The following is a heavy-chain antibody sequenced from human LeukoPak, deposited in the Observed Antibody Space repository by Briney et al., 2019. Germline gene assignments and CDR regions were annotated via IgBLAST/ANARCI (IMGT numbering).Heavy chain of an antibody. J-gene: IGHJ5*02. CDR3: ARGESRLEWYPLRWFDP. Sequence: PSETLSLTCAVYGGSFSGYYWGWIRQPPGKGLEWIGEINHSGSTNYNPSLKSRVTISVDTSKNQFSLKLSSVTAADTAVYYCARGESRLEWYPLRWFDPWGQGTLVTVSS. V-gene: IGHV4-34*01. CDR2: INHSGST. D-gene: IGHD3-3*01. CDR1: GGSFSGYY.